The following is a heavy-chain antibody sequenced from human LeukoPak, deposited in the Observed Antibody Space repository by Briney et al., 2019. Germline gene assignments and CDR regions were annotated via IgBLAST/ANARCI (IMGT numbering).Heavy chain of an antibody. CDR2: IYYSGST. CDR1: GGSISSYY. CDR3: ARGSLTRYYDILTGYYSGYWFDP. V-gene: IGHV4-59*12. Sequence: SETLSLTCTVSGGSISSYYWSWIRQPPGKGLEWIGYIYYSGSTNYNPSLKSRVTISVDTSKNQFSLKLSSVTAADTAVYYCARGSLTRYYDILTGYYSGYWFDPWGQGTLVTVSS. J-gene: IGHJ5*02. D-gene: IGHD3-9*01.